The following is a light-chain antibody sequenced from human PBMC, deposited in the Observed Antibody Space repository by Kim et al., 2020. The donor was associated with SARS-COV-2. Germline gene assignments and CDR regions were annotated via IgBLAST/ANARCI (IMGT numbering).Light chain of an antibody. CDR2: GAS. V-gene: IGKV1-9*01. J-gene: IGKJ5*01. CDR1: RGINNY. Sequence: IQLTQSPSSLSASVGDRVTITCRASRGINNYLAWYQQKPGKAPKLLINGASDLQGGVPSRFSGSGYGTDFTLTIGSLQPEDSATYYCQHIYGYPITFGQRRRLGIK. CDR3: QHIYGYPIT.